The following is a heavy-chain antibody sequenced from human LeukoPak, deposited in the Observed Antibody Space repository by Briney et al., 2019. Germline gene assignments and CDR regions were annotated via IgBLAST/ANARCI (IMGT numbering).Heavy chain of an antibody. Sequence: SETLSLTCAVYGGSFSGYYWSWIRQPPGKGLEWIGEINHSGSTNYNPSLKSRVTISVDTSKNQFSLKLSSVTAADTAVYYCARHPDYCGGDCRRNWFDPWGQETLVTVSS. V-gene: IGHV4-34*01. CDR1: GGSFSGYY. J-gene: IGHJ5*02. CDR2: INHSGST. D-gene: IGHD2-21*02. CDR3: ARHPDYCGGDCRRNWFDP.